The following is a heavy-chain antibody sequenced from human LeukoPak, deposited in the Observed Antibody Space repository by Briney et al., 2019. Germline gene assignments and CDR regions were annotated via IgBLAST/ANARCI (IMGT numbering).Heavy chain of an antibody. CDR1: GGSISSYY. V-gene: IGHV4-4*07. CDR3: ARGEWFANSWPCFDY. D-gene: IGHD3-3*01. Sequence: SETLSLTCTVSGGSISSYYWNWIRQPAGKGLEWIGHIYPSGSTNYNPSLKSRVTMSVDTSKNQFSLKLSSVTAADTAVYYCARGEWFANSWPCFDYWGQGSLVTVSS. CDR2: IYPSGST. J-gene: IGHJ4*02.